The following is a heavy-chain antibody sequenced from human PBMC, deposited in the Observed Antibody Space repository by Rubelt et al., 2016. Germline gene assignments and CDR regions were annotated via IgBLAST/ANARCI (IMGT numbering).Heavy chain of an antibody. CDR3: ARGNSGYDYGLDY. CDR1: GYTFTGHY. Sequence: QVQLVQPGAEVKKPGASVKVSCKASGYTFTGHYMHWVRQAPGQGLEWMGWINPNSGGTNYAQKFQGRVTMTRDTSVSTAYMELSRLTSDDTAVYYCARGNSGYDYGLDYWGQGTLVTVSS. V-gene: IGHV1-2*02. CDR2: INPNSGGT. D-gene: IGHD5-12*01. J-gene: IGHJ4*02.